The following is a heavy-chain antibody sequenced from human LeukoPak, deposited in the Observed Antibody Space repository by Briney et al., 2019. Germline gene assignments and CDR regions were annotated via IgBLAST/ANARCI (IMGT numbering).Heavy chain of an antibody. CDR2: IKSDGSEK. Sequence: GGSLRLSCAASGFTFSSFWMTWVRQAPGKGLEWVANIKSDGSEKFYVDSEKGRFTISRDNAKNSLYLQMNSLRVEDTAVYYCARGGRVGASDYWGQGTLVTVSS. D-gene: IGHD1-26*01. CDR1: GFTFSSFW. J-gene: IGHJ4*02. V-gene: IGHV3-7*01. CDR3: ARGGRVGASDY.